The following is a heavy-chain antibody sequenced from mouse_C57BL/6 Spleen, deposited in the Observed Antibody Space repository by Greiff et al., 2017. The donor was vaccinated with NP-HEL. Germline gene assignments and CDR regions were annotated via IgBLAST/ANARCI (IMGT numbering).Heavy chain of an antibody. D-gene: IGHD1-1*01. Sequence: VQLQQPGAELVKPGASVKLSCKASGYTFTSYWMHWVKQRPGQGLEWIGMIHPNSGSTNYNEKFKSKATLTVDKSSSTAYMQLSSLTSEDSAVYYCARWATVVGYFDYWGQGTTLTVSS. CDR1: GYTFTSYW. CDR2: IHPNSGST. V-gene: IGHV1-64*01. CDR3: ARWATVVGYFDY. J-gene: IGHJ2*01.